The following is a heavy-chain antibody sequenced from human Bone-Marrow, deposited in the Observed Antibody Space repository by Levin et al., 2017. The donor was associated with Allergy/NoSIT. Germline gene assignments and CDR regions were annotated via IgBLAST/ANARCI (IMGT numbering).Heavy chain of an antibody. CDR1: GGSISSGGYY. Sequence: LRLSCTVSGGSISSGGYYWSWIRQHPGKGLEWIGYIYYSGSTYYNPSLKSRVTISVDTSKNQFSLKLSSVTAADTAVYYCARAPRPYAFDIWGQGTMVTVSS. J-gene: IGHJ3*02. V-gene: IGHV4-31*03. CDR2: IYYSGST. CDR3: ARAPRPYAFDI.